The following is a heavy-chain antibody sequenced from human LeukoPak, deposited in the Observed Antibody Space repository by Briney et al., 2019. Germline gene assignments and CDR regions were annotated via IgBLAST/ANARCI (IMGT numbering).Heavy chain of an antibody. CDR1: GFTFSSYS. Sequence: GGSLRLSCAASGFTFSSYSMNWVRQAPGKGLEWVSSISSSSSYIYYADSVKGRFTISRDNAKNSLYLQMNSLRAEDTAVYYCASQRLAYCGGDCQDYWGRGTLVTVSS. CDR2: ISSSSSYI. CDR3: ASQRLAYCGGDCQDY. D-gene: IGHD2-21*02. J-gene: IGHJ4*02. V-gene: IGHV3-21*01.